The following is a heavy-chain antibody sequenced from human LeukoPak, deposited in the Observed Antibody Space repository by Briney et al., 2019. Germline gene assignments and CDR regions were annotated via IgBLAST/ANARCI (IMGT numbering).Heavy chain of an antibody. CDR3: ARQAYNVWAGHYFDY. D-gene: IGHD1-14*01. CDR2: IYYSGST. J-gene: IGHJ4*02. V-gene: IGHV4-59*01. CDR1: GGSISSYY. Sequence: PSETLSLTCTVSGGSISSYYWSWIRQPPGKGLEWIGYIYYSGSTNYNPSLKSRVTISVDTSKSQFSLRLSSVTAADTAVYYCARQAYNVWAGHYFDYWGQGTLVTVSS.